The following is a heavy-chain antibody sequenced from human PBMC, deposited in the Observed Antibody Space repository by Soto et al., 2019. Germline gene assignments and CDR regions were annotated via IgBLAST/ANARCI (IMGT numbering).Heavy chain of an antibody. V-gene: IGHV4-34*01. J-gene: IGHJ6*02. Sequence: SETLSLTCAVYGGSFSGYYWSWIRQSPGKGLEWIGEINHSGSTNYNPSLKSRVTISVDTSKNQFSLKLSSVTAADTAVYYCARGASQRGYSSSSPRAGYYYGMDVWGQGTTVTVSS. CDR3: ARGASQRGYSSSSPRAGYYYGMDV. D-gene: IGHD6-6*01. CDR1: GGSFSGYY. CDR2: INHSGST.